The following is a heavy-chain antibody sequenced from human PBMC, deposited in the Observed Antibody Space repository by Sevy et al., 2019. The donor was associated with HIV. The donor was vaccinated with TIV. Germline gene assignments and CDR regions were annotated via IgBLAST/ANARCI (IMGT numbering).Heavy chain of an antibody. CDR1: GLSFSNYW. Sequence: GGSLRLSCAASGLSFSNYWMSWVRQAPGKGLEWVANIKLDGSEKYYVDSVKGRFTISRDNAKKSLYLQMNSLRTEDTAVYYCARDCSSTTCLWGMDVWGQGTTVTVSS. V-gene: IGHV3-7*03. D-gene: IGHD2-2*01. CDR3: ARDCSSTTCLWGMDV. CDR2: IKLDGSEK. J-gene: IGHJ6*02.